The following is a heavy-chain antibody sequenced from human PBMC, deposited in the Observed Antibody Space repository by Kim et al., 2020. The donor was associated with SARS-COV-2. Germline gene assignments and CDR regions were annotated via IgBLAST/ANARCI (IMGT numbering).Heavy chain of an antibody. D-gene: IGHD4-17*01. V-gene: IGHV3-15*01. CDR3: TTVWSTVTTQH. Sequence: DYAAHVKGRFTISRDDSKNTLYLQMNSLKTEDTAVYYCTTVWSTVTTQHWGQGTLVTVSS. J-gene: IGHJ1*01.